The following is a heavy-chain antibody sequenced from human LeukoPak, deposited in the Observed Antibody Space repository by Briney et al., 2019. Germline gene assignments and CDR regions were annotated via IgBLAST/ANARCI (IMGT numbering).Heavy chain of an antibody. CDR1: GFTVSSNS. J-gene: IGHJ4*02. CDR2: IYSAGSI. V-gene: IGHV3-53*05. D-gene: IGHD3-22*01. CDR3: ARDIGPTGYHDTSASDY. Sequence: GGSLRLSCTVSGFTVSSNSMSWVRQAPGKGLEWVSFIYSAGSIYYSDSVKGRFTISRDNSKNTLYLQMNSLRAEDTAVYYCARDIGPTGYHDTSASDYWGQGTLVTVSS.